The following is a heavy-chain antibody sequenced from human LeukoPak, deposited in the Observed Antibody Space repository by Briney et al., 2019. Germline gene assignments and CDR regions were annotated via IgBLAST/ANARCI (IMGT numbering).Heavy chain of an antibody. J-gene: IGHJ1*01. D-gene: IGHD5-12*01. V-gene: IGHV4-59*02. CDR2: VYDSGST. CDR3: ARVVQAATTSAEYFQH. Sequence: SETLSLTCSVSGGPVSNYYWSWIRQPPGKGLEYIGHVYDSGSTDYNPSLRSRLAISVDNSMNQFSLKLSSVTAADTAVYYCARVVQAATTSAEYFQHWGQGTLVTVSS. CDR1: GGPVSNYY.